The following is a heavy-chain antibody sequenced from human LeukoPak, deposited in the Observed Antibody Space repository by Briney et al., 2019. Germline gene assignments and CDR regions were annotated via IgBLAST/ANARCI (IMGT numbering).Heavy chain of an antibody. CDR3: ARERTSVVTLDYYYGMDV. Sequence: ASVKVSCKASGYSFTGYYIHWVRQAPGQGLEWMGWINPNSGGTKYAQKFQGRLTMTRDTSISTANMELSRLRSDDTAVYYCARERTSVVTLDYYYGMDVWGQGTTVTVSS. CDR1: GYSFTGYY. CDR2: INPNSGGT. D-gene: IGHD4-23*01. V-gene: IGHV1-2*02. J-gene: IGHJ6*02.